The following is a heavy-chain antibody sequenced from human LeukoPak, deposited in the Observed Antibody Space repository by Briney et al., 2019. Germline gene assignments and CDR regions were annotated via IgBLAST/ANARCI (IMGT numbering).Heavy chain of an antibody. Sequence: ASVTVSCKASGYTFTSYYMHWVRQAPGQGLEWMGIINPSGGSTSYAQKFQGRVTMTRDTSTSTVYMELSSLRSEDTAVYYCASQALAAAAPFDYWGQGTLVTVSS. V-gene: IGHV1-46*01. CDR2: INPSGGST. CDR3: ASQALAAAAPFDY. D-gene: IGHD6-13*01. J-gene: IGHJ4*02. CDR1: GYTFTSYY.